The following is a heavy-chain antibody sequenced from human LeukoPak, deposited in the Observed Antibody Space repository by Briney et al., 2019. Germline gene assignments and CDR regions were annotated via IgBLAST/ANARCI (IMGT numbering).Heavy chain of an antibody. CDR2: INPNSGGT. J-gene: IGHJ4*02. CDR3: ASLDYDSSGTAVDY. CDR1: GYTFTGYY. Sequence: GASVKVSCKASGYTFTGYYMHWVRQAPGQGLEWMGRINPNSGGTNYALKFQGRVTMTRDTSISTAYMELSRLRSDDTAVYYCASLDYDSSGTAVDYWGQGTLVTVS. D-gene: IGHD3-22*01. V-gene: IGHV1-2*06.